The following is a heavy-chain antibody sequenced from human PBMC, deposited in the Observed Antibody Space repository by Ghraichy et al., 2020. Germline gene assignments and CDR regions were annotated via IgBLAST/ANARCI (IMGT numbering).Heavy chain of an antibody. CDR3: ARGYSGSGRTY. V-gene: IGHV3-74*03. CDR1: GFTFSNYW. Sequence: GESLNISCAASGFTFSNYWIYWVRQAPGKGLVWVSRIDGEGSGTKYADSVKGRFTITRDNAKNTVYLQMNSLRAEDTAVYYCARGYSGSGRTYWGQGTLVTVSS. CDR2: IDGEGSGT. J-gene: IGHJ4*02. D-gene: IGHD3-10*01.